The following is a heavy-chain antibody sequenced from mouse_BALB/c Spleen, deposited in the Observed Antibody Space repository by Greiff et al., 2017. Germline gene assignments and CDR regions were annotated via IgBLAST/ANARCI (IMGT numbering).Heavy chain of an antibody. D-gene: IGHD2-4*01. CDR1: GYTFTSYT. Sequence: VKLVESGAELARPGASVKMSCKASGYTFTSYTMHWVKQRPGQGLEWIGYINPSSGYTNYNQKFKDKATLTADKSSSTAYMQLSSLTSEDSAVYYCARRGDDYDGPWFAYWGQGTLVTVSA. J-gene: IGHJ3*01. V-gene: IGHV1-4*01. CDR3: ARRGDDYDGPWFAY. CDR2: INPSSGYT.